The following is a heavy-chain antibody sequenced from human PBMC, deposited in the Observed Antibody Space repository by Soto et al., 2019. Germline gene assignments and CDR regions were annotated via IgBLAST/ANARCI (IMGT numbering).Heavy chain of an antibody. Sequence: SGPTLVKPTQTLTLTCTFSGFSLSTSGVGVGWIRQPPGKALEWLALIYWDDDKRYSPSLKSRLTITKDTSKNQVVLTMTNMDPVDTATYYCAHRTGGWSPAEYFQHWGQGTLVTVSS. J-gene: IGHJ1*01. CDR3: AHRTGGWSPAEYFQH. V-gene: IGHV2-5*02. CDR1: GFSLSTSGVG. CDR2: IYWDDDK. D-gene: IGHD6-19*01.